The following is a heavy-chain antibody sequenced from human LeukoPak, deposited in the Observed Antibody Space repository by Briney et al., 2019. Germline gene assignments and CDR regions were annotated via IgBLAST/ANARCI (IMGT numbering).Heavy chain of an antibody. V-gene: IGHV4-4*07. D-gene: IGHD6-13*01. J-gene: IGHJ6*03. Sequence: SETLSLTCTVYYWSWIRQPAGKGLEWIGRIYTSGSTNYNPSLKSRVTMSVDTSKNRFSLKLSSVTAADTAVYYCARVASSPLPYYMDVWGKGTTVTNSS. CDR2: IYTSGST. CDR1: Y. CDR3: ARVASSPLPYYMDV.